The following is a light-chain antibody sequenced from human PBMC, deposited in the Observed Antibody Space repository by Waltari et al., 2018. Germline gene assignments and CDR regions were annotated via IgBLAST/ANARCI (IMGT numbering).Light chain of an antibody. CDR3: QQYGSSPRLT. V-gene: IGKV3-20*01. J-gene: IGKJ4*01. CDR1: QSVSSSY. Sequence: DIVLTQSPGTLSLSPGERPTLSCRASQSVSSSYLAWYQQKPGQAPRLLIYGASSRATGIPARFSGSGSGTDFTLTISRLEPEDFAVYYCQQYGSSPRLTFGGGTKVEIK. CDR2: GAS.